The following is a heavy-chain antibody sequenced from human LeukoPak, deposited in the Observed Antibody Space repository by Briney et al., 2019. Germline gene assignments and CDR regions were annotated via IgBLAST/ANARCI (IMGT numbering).Heavy chain of an antibody. CDR2: IYYSGST. CDR3: ARVQAYYYGMDV. CDR1: GGSISNYY. J-gene: IGHJ6*02. Sequence: SETLSLTCTVSGGSISNYYWSWIRQPPGKGLDWIGYIYYSGSTNYNPSLKSRVTISVDTSKNQFSLKLSSVTAADTAVYYCARVQAYYYGMDVWGQGTTVTVSS. V-gene: IGHV4-59*01.